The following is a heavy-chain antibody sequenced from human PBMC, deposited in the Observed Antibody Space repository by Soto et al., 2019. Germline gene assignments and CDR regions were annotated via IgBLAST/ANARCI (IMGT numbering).Heavy chain of an antibody. D-gene: IGHD3-10*01. CDR3: AGSDRRDGLFDY. V-gene: IGHV4-59*01. Sequence: QVQLQESGPGLVKPSETLSLTCTVSGVSISSYYWSWIRQPPGRGLEWIGYIYYSGSTNYNPSLTSRVTISVDTSKNQFSLKLSSVTAADTAVYYCAGSDRRDGLFDYWGQGTLVTVSS. CDR2: IYYSGST. CDR1: GVSISSYY. J-gene: IGHJ4*02.